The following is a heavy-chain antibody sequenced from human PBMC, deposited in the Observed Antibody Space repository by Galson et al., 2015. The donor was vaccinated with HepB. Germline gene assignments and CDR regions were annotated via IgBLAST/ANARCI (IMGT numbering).Heavy chain of an antibody. CDR3: ARLQNDYGDYSDAFDI. V-gene: IGHV1-3*01. D-gene: IGHD4-17*01. CDR2: INAGNGNT. J-gene: IGHJ3*02. CDR1: GYTFTSYA. Sequence: SVKVSCKASGYTFTSYAMHWVRQAPGQRLEWMRWINAGNGNTKYSQKFQGRVTITRDTSASTAYMELSSLRSEDTAVYYCARLQNDYGDYSDAFDIWGQGTMVTVSS.